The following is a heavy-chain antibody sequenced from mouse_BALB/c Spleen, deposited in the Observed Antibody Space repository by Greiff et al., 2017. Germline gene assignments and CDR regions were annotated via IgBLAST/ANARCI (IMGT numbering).Heavy chain of an antibody. Sequence: VKLMESGAELVKPGASVKLSCKASGYTFTSYYMYWVKQRPGQGLEWIGEINPSNGGTNFNEKFKSKATLTVDKSSSTAYMQLSSLTSEDSAVYYCTRATARATRAMDYWGQGTSVTVSS. J-gene: IGHJ4*01. CDR1: GYTFTSYY. CDR3: TRATARATRAMDY. CDR2: INPSNGGT. D-gene: IGHD3-2*01. V-gene: IGHV1S81*02.